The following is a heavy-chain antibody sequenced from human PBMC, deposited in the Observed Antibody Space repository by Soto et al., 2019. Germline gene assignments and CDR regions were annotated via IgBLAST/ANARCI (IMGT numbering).Heavy chain of an antibody. CDR3: ARGNYYYYYYMDV. Sequence: QVQLQESGPGLVKPSETLSLTCTVSGGSISSYYWSWIRQPPGKGLEWIGYIYYSGSTNNNPSTKSPVTISIDTSKNQFSRKLSSVTPANTAVYYCARGNYYYYYYMDVWGKATTVTVSS. V-gene: IGHV4-59*01. CDR2: IYYSGST. CDR1: GGSISSYY. J-gene: IGHJ6*03.